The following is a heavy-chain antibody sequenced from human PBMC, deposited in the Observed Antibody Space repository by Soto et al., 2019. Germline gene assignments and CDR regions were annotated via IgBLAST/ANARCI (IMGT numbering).Heavy chain of an antibody. D-gene: IGHD6-19*01. Sequence: ASVKVSCKASGYTFTGYAMHWVRQAPGQRLEWMGWINAGNGNTKYSQNFQGRVTITRDTSASTAYMELRSLRSDDTAVYYCARQAGDAFDIWGQGTMVTVSS. J-gene: IGHJ3*02. V-gene: IGHV1-3*01. CDR3: ARQAGDAFDI. CDR2: INAGNGNT. CDR1: GYTFTGYA.